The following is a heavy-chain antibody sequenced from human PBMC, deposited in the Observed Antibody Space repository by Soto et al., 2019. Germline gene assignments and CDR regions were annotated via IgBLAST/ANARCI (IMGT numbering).Heavy chain of an antibody. V-gene: IGHV3-23*01. J-gene: IGHJ4*02. CDR3: AKAQRGFSSTARIDY. CDR2: TRGSGGST. D-gene: IGHD6-13*01. Sequence: EVQLLESGGGLVQPGGSLRLSCAASGFTFSSYAMSWVRQAPGKGLEWVSSTRGSGGSTYYADSVKGRFTIARDNSKNTLWLQMSSLRAEDTALYYCAKAQRGFSSTARIDYWGQGTLVTVSS. CDR1: GFTFSSYA.